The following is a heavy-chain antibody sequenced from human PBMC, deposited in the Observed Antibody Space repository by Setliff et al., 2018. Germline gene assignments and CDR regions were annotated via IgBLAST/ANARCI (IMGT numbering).Heavy chain of an antibody. J-gene: IGHJ2*01. V-gene: IGHV4-34*01. CDR2: IYHSGST. Sequence: PSETLSLTCTVYGGSFSGYHWSWIRQAPGKGLEWIGSIYHSGSTYFNPSLKSRVTISVDTSENQFSLKLNSVTAADTTVYYCARAVPRGATPDYWYFDLWGRGTLVTVSS. CDR3: ARAVPRGATPDYWYFDL. D-gene: IGHD2-2*01. CDR1: GGSFSGYH.